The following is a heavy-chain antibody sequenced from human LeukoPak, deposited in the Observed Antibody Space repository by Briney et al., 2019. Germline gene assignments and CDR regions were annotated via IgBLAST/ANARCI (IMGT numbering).Heavy chain of an antibody. J-gene: IGHJ5*02. CDR1: GGSISSGSYY. D-gene: IGHD6-19*01. CDR2: IYTSGST. Sequence: SETLSLTCTVSGGSISSGSYYWSWIRQPAGKGLEWIGRIYTSGSTNYNPSLKSRVTISVDTSKNQFSLKLSSVTAADTAVYYCARAREAVAANWFDPWGQGTLVTVSS. CDR3: ARAREAVAANWFDP. V-gene: IGHV4-61*02.